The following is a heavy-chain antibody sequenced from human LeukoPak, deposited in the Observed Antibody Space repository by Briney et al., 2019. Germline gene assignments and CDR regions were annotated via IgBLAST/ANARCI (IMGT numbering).Heavy chain of an antibody. D-gene: IGHD3-9*01. V-gene: IGHV3-30*18. CDR3: AKQRAGRYDILTGYYRPHYFDY. Sequence: GGSLRLSCAASGFTFSSYGMQWVRQAPGKGLVGVAVISYDGSNKYYADSVKGRFTIYRDNSKNTLYLQMNSLRAEDTAVYYCAKQRAGRYDILTGYYRPHYFDYWGQGTLVTVSS. J-gene: IGHJ4*02. CDR1: GFTFSSYG. CDR2: ISYDGSNK.